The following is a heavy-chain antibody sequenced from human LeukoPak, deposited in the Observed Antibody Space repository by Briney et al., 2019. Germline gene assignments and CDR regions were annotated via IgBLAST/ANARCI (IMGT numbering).Heavy chain of an antibody. CDR3: ARPRGNSYYFDY. Sequence: GESLKISCKGSGYSFTSYWIGWVRQMPGKGLEWMGIIYPGDSDTKNSPSFQGQVTISADKSISTAYLQWSNLKASDTAIYYCARPRGNSYYFDYWGQGTLVTVSS. J-gene: IGHJ4*02. CDR1: GYSFTSYW. CDR2: IYPGDSDT. V-gene: IGHV5-51*01. D-gene: IGHD4-23*01.